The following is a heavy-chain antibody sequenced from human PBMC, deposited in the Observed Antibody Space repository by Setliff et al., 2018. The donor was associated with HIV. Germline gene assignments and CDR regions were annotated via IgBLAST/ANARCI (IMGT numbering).Heavy chain of an antibody. Sequence: GGSLRLSCFGTGFTFSNFWMSWVRQAPGKGLEWVANIDQEGGKTYYLGSVKGRFTISKDTSRNQVVLTMTNMDPMDTATYYCARMRSDGSGMLEYWGQGTLVTVSS. CDR1: GFTFSNFW. D-gene: IGHD3-22*01. V-gene: IGHV3-7*03. CDR3: ARMRSDGSGMLEY. J-gene: IGHJ4*02. CDR2: IDQEGGKT.